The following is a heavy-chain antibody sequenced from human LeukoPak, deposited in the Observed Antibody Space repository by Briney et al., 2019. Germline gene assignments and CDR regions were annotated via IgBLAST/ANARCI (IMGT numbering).Heavy chain of an antibody. J-gene: IGHJ4*02. CDR1: GFTFSIYD. D-gene: IGHD3-10*01. V-gene: IGHV3-23*01. Sequence: PGGSLRLSCATSGFTFSIYDMSWVRQAPGKGLEWISAIRATGGTPYYAGSVKGRFTISRDNSKNTLYLQMNSLRAEDTAVYYCAFESGSRGGSGRDFWGQGTLVTASS. CDR2: IRATGGTP. CDR3: AFESGSRGGSGRDF.